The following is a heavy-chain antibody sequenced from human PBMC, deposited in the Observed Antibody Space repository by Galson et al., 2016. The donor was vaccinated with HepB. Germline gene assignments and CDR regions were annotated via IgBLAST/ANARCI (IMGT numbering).Heavy chain of an antibody. CDR3: AREGNCVGYRCFRFDY. D-gene: IGHD2-15*01. J-gene: IGHJ4*02. Sequence: SVKVSCKVHGGTFSRYAISWLRQAPGQGLEWMGGIIPFVGTPPYGQTFQGRVRIFADESTTTAYMELTGLRVDDTAVYYCAREGNCVGYRCFRFDYWGQGTLVTGSS. CDR1: GGTFSRYA. CDR2: IIPFVGTP. V-gene: IGHV1-69*13.